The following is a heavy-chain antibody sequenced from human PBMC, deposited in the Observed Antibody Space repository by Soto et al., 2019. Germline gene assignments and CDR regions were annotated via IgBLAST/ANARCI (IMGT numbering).Heavy chain of an antibody. CDR3: AKYWRCGELGL. CDR1: GFTFSSYA. Sequence: EVQLLESGGGLVQPGGSLRLSCAASGFTFSSYAMSWVRQAPGRGLEWVSAICGSGGSIYYADSVRGRFTISRDNSKNTLYLQMNRLRAEDTAVYYCAKYWRCGELGLCGQGTMVTVSS. V-gene: IGHV3-23*01. CDR2: ICGSGGSI. D-gene: IGHD3-10*01. J-gene: IGHJ3*01.